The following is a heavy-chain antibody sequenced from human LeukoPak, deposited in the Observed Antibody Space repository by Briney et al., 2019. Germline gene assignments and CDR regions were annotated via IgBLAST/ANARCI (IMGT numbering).Heavy chain of an antibody. Sequence: GGSLRLSCAASGFTVSTNYMNWVRQAPGKGLEWVSFIYIGGGTNYADSVKGRFTISRDNSKNTVYLQMNSLRADDTAVYHCARENPSYGASDYWGQGTLVTVSS. CDR3: ARENPSYGASDY. V-gene: IGHV3-53*01. CDR1: GFTVSTNY. D-gene: IGHD4-17*01. J-gene: IGHJ4*02. CDR2: IYIGGGT.